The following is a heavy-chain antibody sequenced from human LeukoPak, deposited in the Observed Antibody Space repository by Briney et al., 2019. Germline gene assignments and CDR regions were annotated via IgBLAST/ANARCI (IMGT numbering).Heavy chain of an antibody. Sequence: ASVKVSCKASGYTFTSYSISWVRQAPGQGLEWMGWISAYNGNTIYAQKVKGRVTMTTDTSTSTAYMELRSLKSDDTAVYYCARASYCSGGSCYSDYWGQGTLVTVSS. J-gene: IGHJ4*02. CDR1: GYTFTSYS. V-gene: IGHV1-18*01. CDR2: ISAYNGNT. CDR3: ARASYCSGGSCYSDY. D-gene: IGHD2-15*01.